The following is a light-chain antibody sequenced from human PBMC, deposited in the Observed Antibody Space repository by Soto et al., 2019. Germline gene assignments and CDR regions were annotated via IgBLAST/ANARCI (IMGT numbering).Light chain of an antibody. CDR2: DAS. Sequence: DIQMTQSPSSLSASVGDRVTITCQASQDIKKNVNWYQQKPGKVPKVLIYDASTLQSGVPSRFSGSGSGTDFTLTISSLQPEDFATYYCQQLNSYPHFGPGTKVDIK. J-gene: IGKJ3*01. V-gene: IGKV1-17*01. CDR3: QQLNSYPH. CDR1: QDIKKN.